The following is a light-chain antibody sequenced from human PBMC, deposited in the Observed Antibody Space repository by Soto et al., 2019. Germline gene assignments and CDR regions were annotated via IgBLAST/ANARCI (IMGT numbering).Light chain of an antibody. CDR1: SSDVGPYNL. V-gene: IGLV2-23*02. CDR2: EVV. Sequence: QSVLTQPASVSGSPGQSITISCTGSSSDVGPYNLVSWYQHHPGKAPKLMISEVVKRPSGVSNRSSGSKSGNTASLTISGLQAEDEADYYCCSYAGSSMFVFGGGTQLTVL. J-gene: IGLJ2*01. CDR3: CSYAGSSMFV.